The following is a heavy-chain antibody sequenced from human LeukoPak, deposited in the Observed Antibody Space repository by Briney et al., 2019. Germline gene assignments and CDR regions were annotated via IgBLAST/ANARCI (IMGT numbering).Heavy chain of an antibody. CDR2: IWYDGSNK. CDR1: GFTFSSYG. Sequence: GRSLSLSCAASGFTFSSYGMHWVRQAPGKGLEWVAVIWYDGSNKYYADSVKGRFTISRDNSKNTLYLQMNSLRAEDTAVYYCARDIQGHYYYGMDVWGQGTTATVSS. V-gene: IGHV3-33*01. J-gene: IGHJ6*02. CDR3: ARDIQGHYYYGMDV.